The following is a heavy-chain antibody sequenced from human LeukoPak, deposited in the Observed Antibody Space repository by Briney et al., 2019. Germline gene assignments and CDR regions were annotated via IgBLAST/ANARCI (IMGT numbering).Heavy chain of an antibody. V-gene: IGHV3-72*01. CDR2: TRNEANIYTT. CDR3: ASPVGATTVRAFDI. Sequence: GGSLRLSCAASGFIFSDHYMDWVRQAPGKGLEWVGRTRNEANIYTTKYAASVKGRFTISRDDSKNSLYLQMNSLKTEDTAVYYCASPVGATTVRAFDIWGQGTMVTVPS. CDR1: GFIFSDHY. J-gene: IGHJ3*02. D-gene: IGHD1-26*01.